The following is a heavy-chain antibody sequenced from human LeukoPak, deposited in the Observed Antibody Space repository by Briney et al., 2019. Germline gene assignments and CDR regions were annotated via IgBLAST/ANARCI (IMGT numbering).Heavy chain of an antibody. CDR1: GLPVSSDY. V-gene: IGHV3-53*01. J-gene: IGHJ3*02. Sequence: GGSLRLSCAASGLPVSSDYMSWVRQAPGKGLEWVSVIYGGGSASYADSVKGRFTISRDNSKNTLYLQMNSLRAEDTAVYYCAKDWAVTPRRGDAFDIWGQGTMVTVSS. D-gene: IGHD4-17*01. CDR3: AKDWAVTPRRGDAFDI. CDR2: IYGGGSA.